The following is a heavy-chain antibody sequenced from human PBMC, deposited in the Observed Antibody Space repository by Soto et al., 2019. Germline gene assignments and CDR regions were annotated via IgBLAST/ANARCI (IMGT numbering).Heavy chain of an antibody. J-gene: IGHJ6*02. CDR3: AQDSDARLGELSPYSYYYGLDD. CDR1: GFTFSSYA. Sequence: LRLSCGASGFTFSSYAMSRVRHAAFKGRDWVSSISGSGGSTYYVDSVKGRFTISRDNSKNTLYLELNSLRAEATRVYYWAQDSDARLGELSPYSYYYGLDDWGQGTTVTVSS. CDR2: ISGSGGST. V-gene: IGHV3-23*01. D-gene: IGHD3-16*02.